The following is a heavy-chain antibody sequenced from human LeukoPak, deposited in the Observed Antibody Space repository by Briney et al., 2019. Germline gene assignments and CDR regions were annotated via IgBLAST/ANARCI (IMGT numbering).Heavy chain of an antibody. J-gene: IGHJ4*02. CDR2: IYSSGIT. CDR1: GGSINSLY. CDR3: ARGVVDTAMVRFDY. Sequence: KPSETLALTCSVSGGSINSLYWTWIRQNAGKGLEWIGHIYSSGITNYNPSLKSRVTISVDTSKNQFSLKLSSVTAADTAAYYCARGVVDTAMVRFDYWGQGTLVTVSS. D-gene: IGHD5-18*01. V-gene: IGHV4-4*07.